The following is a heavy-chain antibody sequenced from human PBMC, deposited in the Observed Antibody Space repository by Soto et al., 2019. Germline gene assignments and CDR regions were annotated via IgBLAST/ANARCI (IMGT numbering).Heavy chain of an antibody. CDR2: ISSSGSTQ. CDR3: ARSPLSGTFKYYFYAMDV. J-gene: IGHJ6*02. V-gene: IGHV3-48*03. Sequence: EVQLVESGGGLAQPGGSLRLSCAASGFTFSTYEINWVRQAPGKGLERVSYISSSGSTQYYADSVKGRFTISRDKAKNSLYLQMISLRVEDTAVYYCARSPLSGTFKYYFYAMDVWGQGTTVTVSS. CDR1: GFTFSTYE. D-gene: IGHD1-26*01.